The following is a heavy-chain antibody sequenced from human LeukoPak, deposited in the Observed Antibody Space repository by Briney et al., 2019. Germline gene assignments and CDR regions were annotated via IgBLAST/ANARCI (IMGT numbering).Heavy chain of an antibody. J-gene: IGHJ5*02. Sequence: SQTLSLTCTVSGGSISSDNYQWSWIRQPPGQGLEWIGYINYSGSTYYNPSLKSRVTISVDTSKNHFSLRLSSVTAADTAVYYCARYGSGSTWFDPWGQGTLVTVSS. CDR3: ARYGSGSTWFDP. D-gene: IGHD3-10*01. CDR2: INYSGST. V-gene: IGHV4-30-4*01. CDR1: GGSISSDNYQ.